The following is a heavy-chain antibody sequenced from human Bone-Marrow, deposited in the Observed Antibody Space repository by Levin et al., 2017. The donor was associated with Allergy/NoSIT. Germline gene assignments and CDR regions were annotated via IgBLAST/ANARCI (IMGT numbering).Heavy chain of an antibody. Sequence: PGGSLRLSCTVSGASVSSGSQYWSWIRQPPGKGLEWIGYIYYTGSTNYSPSLKTRVTISVDTSKNHFFLNLSSVTAADTAVYYCARDGGYSYGFDSWGQGTLVTVS. D-gene: IGHD5-12*01. CDR2: IYYTGST. CDR1: GASVSSGSQY. CDR3: ARDGGYSYGFDS. J-gene: IGHJ5*01. V-gene: IGHV4-61*03.